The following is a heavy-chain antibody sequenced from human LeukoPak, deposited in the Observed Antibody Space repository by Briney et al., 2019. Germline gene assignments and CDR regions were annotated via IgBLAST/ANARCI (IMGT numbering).Heavy chain of an antibody. D-gene: IGHD6-13*01. J-gene: IGHJ4*02. CDR3: AKHSSSWHYFDY. V-gene: IGHV3-66*01. CDR2: IYSGGST. Sequence: PGGSLRLSCAASGFTVSSNYMSWVRQAPGKGLEWVSIIYSGGSTYYADSVKDRFTISRDNSKNTLFLQMDSLRADDTAVYYCAKHSSSWHYFDYWGQGTLVTVSS. CDR1: GFTVSSNY.